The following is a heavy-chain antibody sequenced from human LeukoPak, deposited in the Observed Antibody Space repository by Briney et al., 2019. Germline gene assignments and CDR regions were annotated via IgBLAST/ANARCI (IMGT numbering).Heavy chain of an antibody. CDR2: IKEDGREK. CDR1: GFTFSSSW. D-gene: IGHD3-10*01. V-gene: IGHV3-7*01. J-gene: IGHJ6*02. CDR3: AKGLLWSTYGMDV. Sequence: GGSLRLSCATSGFTFSSSWMSWVRQAPGKGLECVANIKEDGREKYYVDSVRGRFTISRDNAKNSLYLQMSSLRAEDTAVYYCAKGLLWSTYGMDVWGQGTTVTVSS.